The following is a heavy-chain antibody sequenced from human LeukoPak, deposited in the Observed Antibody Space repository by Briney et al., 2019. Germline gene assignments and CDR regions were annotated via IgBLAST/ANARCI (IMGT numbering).Heavy chain of an antibody. Sequence: SQSLSLTCTVSGGSISSGNYYWSWIRQPAGMGLEWIVRIYISGGTDYNPSLKSRLTISIDTSKNQFYLRLSSVTAADTAVYYCARVRRNSGNKYFDPWGQGTRVTVSS. CDR3: ARVRRNSGNKYFDP. J-gene: IGHJ5*02. CDR1: GGSISSGNYY. V-gene: IGHV4-61*02. CDR2: IYISGGT. D-gene: IGHD5-12*01.